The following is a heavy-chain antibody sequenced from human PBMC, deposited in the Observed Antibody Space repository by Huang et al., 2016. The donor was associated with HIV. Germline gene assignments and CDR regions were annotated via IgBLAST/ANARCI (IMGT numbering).Heavy chain of an antibody. J-gene: IGHJ3*02. CDR3: ARFGSYYYGSGSYLDAFDI. Sequence: EVQLMESGGGLVQPGGSLRLSCAASGFTFSPYNMNWVRPAPGKGWWWVSYITSSSVSIYYADSVKGRFTISRDNAKNSLYLQMNSLRAEDTAVYYCARFGSYYYGSGSYLDAFDIWGQGTMVTVSS. CDR2: ITSSSVSI. CDR1: GFTFSPYN. D-gene: IGHD3-10*01. V-gene: IGHV3-48*01.